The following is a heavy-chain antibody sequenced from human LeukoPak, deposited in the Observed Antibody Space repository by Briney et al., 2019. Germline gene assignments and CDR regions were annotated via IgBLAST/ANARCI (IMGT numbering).Heavy chain of an antibody. CDR1: GGTFSSYA. J-gene: IGHJ5*02. CDR3: ARPRDYYGSGSYYKGVWFDP. D-gene: IGHD3-10*01. Sequence: ASVKVSCKASGGTFSSYAISWVRQAPGQGLEWMGGIIPIFGTANYAQKFQGRVTITTDESTSTAYMELSSLRSEDTAVHYCARPRDYYGSGSYYKGVWFDPWGQGTLVTVSS. CDR2: IIPIFGTA. V-gene: IGHV1-69*05.